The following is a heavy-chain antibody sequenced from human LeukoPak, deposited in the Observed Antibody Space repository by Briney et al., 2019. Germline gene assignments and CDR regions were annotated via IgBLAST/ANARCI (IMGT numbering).Heavy chain of an antibody. V-gene: IGHV3-30*03. Sequence: GGSLRLSCAASGFTFSSYGMHWVRQAPGKGLEWVAVISYDGSNKYYADSVKGRFTISRDNSKNTLYLQMNSLGAEDTAVYYCASSLPRYSSSWYLFNYWGQGTLVTISS. J-gene: IGHJ4*02. CDR2: ISYDGSNK. CDR1: GFTFSSYG. D-gene: IGHD6-13*01. CDR3: ASSLPRYSSSWYLFNY.